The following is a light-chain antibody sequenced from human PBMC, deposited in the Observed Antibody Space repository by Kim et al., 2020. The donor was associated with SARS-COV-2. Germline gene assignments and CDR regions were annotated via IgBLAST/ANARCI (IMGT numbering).Light chain of an antibody. V-gene: IGKV3-15*01. CDR1: QSVSSN. J-gene: IGKJ4*01. Sequence: VSPGERATLSCRASQSVSSNLAWYQQKPGQAPRLLIFGASTTSTGFPARFSGSGSGTEFTLTITTLQSEDFAIYYCQQYHDWPLTFGGGTKVEIK. CDR3: QQYHDWPLT. CDR2: GAS.